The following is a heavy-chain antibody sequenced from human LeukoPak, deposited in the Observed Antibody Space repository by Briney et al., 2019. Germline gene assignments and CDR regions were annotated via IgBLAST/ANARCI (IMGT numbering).Heavy chain of an antibody. J-gene: IGHJ4*02. CDR3: ARVGSSGYYFGY. CDR1: GGSISNYY. CDR2: INYSGST. V-gene: IGHV4-59*01. D-gene: IGHD3-22*01. Sequence: SETLSLTCTGSGGSISNYYWSWIRQPPGKGLEWIGYINYSGSTNYNPSLNSRVTISVDTSKNQFSLKLSSVTAADTDVYYCARVGSSGYYFGYWGQGTLVTVSS.